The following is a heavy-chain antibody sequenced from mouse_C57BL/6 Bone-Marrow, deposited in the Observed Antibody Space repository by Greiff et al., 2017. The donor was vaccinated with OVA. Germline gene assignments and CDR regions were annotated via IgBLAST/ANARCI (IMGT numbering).Heavy chain of an antibody. CDR3: ARSSAYYGSSYYAMDY. CDR1: GFTFSSYG. Sequence: EVNLVESGGDLVKPGGSLKLSCAASGFTFSSYGMSWVRQTPDKRLEWVATISSGGSYTYYPDSVKGRFTFSRDNAKTTLYLQMSNLKSEDTVMYYCARSSAYYGSSYYAMDYWGQGTSVTVSS. CDR2: ISSGGSYT. V-gene: IGHV5-6*01. D-gene: IGHD1-1*01. J-gene: IGHJ4*01.